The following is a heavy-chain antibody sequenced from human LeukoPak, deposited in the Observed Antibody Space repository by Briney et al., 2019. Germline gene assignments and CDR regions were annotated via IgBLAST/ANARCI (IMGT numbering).Heavy chain of an antibody. D-gene: IGHD6-13*01. Sequence: GGSLRLSCAASGFTFSNYWMHWVRQAPGKGLVWVSRINSDGSSTHYADSVKGRFTISRDNAKNTPNLQMNSLRAEDTAVYYCARVEYSSSWYIDYWGQGTLVTVSS. V-gene: IGHV3-74*01. J-gene: IGHJ4*02. CDR1: GFTFSNYW. CDR2: INSDGSST. CDR3: ARVEYSSSWYIDY.